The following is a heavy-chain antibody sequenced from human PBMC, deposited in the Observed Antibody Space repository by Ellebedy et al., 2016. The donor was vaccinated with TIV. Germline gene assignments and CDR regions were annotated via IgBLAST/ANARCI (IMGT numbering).Heavy chain of an antibody. CDR3: ARDGHYYDSGSYSVYGMDV. V-gene: IGHV3-21*01. CDR2: IRSTGSDK. CDR1: GFTFSNYN. D-gene: IGHD3-10*01. Sequence: PGGSLRLSCVASGFTFSNYNMNWVRQSPGKGLEWVSSIRSTGSDKYYAESVKGRFTISRDNSKNTLYLQMNSLRAEDTAVYYCARDGHYYDSGSYSVYGMDVWGQGTTVTVSS. J-gene: IGHJ6*02.